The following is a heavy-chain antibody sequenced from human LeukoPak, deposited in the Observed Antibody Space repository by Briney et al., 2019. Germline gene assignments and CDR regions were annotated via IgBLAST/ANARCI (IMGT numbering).Heavy chain of an antibody. CDR2: IIPIFGTA. Sequence: ASVKVSCKASGYTFTGYYMHWVRQAPGQGLEWMGGIIPIFGTANYAQKFQGRVTITADESTSTAYMELSSLRSEDTAVYYCAREKYYYGSGSFSPYNWFDPWGQGTLVTVSS. V-gene: IGHV1-69*13. J-gene: IGHJ5*02. CDR3: AREKYYYGSGSFSPYNWFDP. D-gene: IGHD3-10*01. CDR1: GYTFTGYY.